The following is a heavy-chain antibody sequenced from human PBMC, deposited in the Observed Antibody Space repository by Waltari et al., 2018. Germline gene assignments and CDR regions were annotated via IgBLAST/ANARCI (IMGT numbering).Heavy chain of an antibody. V-gene: IGHV4-59*01. CDR3: AREAMIVGNYPSGNAFDI. D-gene: IGHD3-22*01. J-gene: IGHJ3*02. CDR2: IYYSGST. Sequence: QVQLQESGPGLVKPSATLSLTCTVSGGSISSYYWSWIRQPPGKGLECIGYIYYSGSTNYNPSLKSRVTISVDTSKNQFSLKLSSVTAADTAVYYCAREAMIVGNYPSGNAFDIWGQGTMVTVSS. CDR1: GGSISSYY.